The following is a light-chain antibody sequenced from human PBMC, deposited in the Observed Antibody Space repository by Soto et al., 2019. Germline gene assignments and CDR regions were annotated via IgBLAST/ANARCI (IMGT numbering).Light chain of an antibody. CDR3: YTYAGILYD. CDR1: SSDVGGCNY. J-gene: IGLJ1*01. CDR2: DVS. Sequence: QSVLTQPRSVSGSPGQSVTISCTGTSSDVGGCNYVSWYQQHPGKAPKLMIYDVSKRPSGVPDRFSGSKSGNTASLTISGLQSEDEAKYSCYTYAGILYDVGTGTKVPVL. V-gene: IGLV2-11*01.